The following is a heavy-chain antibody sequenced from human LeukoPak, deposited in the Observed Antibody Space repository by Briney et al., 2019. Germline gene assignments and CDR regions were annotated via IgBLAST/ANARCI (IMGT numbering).Heavy chain of an antibody. V-gene: IGHV1-18*01. J-gene: IGHJ4*02. CDR1: GYTFTSYG. CDR2: ISSYNGNT. D-gene: IGHD3-22*01. CDR3: ARVYYYDSSGYYFDYFDY. Sequence: ASVKVSCKASGYTFTSYGISWVRQAPGQGLGWMGWISSYNGNTNYAQKLQGRVTMTTDTSTSAAYMELRSLRSDDTAVYYCARVYYYDSSGYYFDYFDYWGQGTLVTVSS.